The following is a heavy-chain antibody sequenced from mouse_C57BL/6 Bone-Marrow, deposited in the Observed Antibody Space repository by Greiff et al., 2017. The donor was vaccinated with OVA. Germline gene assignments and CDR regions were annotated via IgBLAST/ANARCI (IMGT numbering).Heavy chain of an antibody. CDR1: GFTFSDYY. CDR3: ARHEGLGFAY. V-gene: IGHV5-12*01. Sequence: EVHLVESGGGLVQPGGSLKLSCAASGFTFSDYYMYWVRQTPEKRLEWVAYISNGGGSTYYPDTVKGRFTISRDNAKNTLYLQMSRLKSEDTAMYYCARHEGLGFAYWGQGTLVTVSA. D-gene: IGHD4-1*01. CDR2: ISNGGGST. J-gene: IGHJ3*01.